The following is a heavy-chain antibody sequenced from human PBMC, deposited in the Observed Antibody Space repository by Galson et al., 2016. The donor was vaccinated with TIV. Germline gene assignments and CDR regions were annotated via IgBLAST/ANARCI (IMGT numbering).Heavy chain of an antibody. CDR2: IYPGDSET. CDR1: GYSISSYW. Sequence: QSGAEVKKPGESLKISCKGSGYSISSYWTAWVRQVPGKGLEWMGIIYPGDSETRYSPSFQGQVTISADKSINTAYLQWTSLTASNTAMYYCAKAPGYSGYSDGYFDSWGQGTLVTVSS. CDR3: AKAPGYSGYSDGYFDS. D-gene: IGHD5-18*01. J-gene: IGHJ4*02. V-gene: IGHV5-51*01.